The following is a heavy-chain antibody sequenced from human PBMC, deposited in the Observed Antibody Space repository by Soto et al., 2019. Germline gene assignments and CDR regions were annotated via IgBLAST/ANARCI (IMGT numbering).Heavy chain of an antibody. CDR2: ISHKSSAI. J-gene: IGHJ4*02. V-gene: IGHV3-48*02. CDR1: GFTFSNYA. CDR3: ARDPYSSTTVTRMDY. Sequence: EVQLVESGGGLVQPGGSLRLSCAASGFTFSNYAINWVRQAQGKGLEWVSYISHKSSAIYHADSVKGRFTISRDNAKNSLYLQMKSLRYEDTAVYYCARDPYSSTTVTRMDYWGQGTLVTVSS. D-gene: IGHD4-17*01.